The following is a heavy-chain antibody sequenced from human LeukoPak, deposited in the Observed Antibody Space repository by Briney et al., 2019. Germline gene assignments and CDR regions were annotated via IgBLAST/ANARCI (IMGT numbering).Heavy chain of an antibody. D-gene: IGHD6-19*01. CDR2: ISSSSSYI. V-gene: IGHV3-21*01. J-gene: IGHJ6*02. Sequence: GGSLRLSCAASGFTFSSYSMNWVRQAPGKGLEWVSSISSSSSYINYADSVKGRFTISRDNAKNSLYLQMNSLRAEDTAVYYCASRIAVAGDYYYGMDVWGQGTTVTVSS. CDR1: GFTFSSYS. CDR3: ASRIAVAGDYYYGMDV.